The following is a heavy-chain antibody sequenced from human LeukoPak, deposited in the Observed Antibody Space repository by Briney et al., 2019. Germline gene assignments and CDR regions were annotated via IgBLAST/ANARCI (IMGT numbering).Heavy chain of an antibody. Sequence: ASVKVSCKASGYTFIDYYMQWVRQAPGQGLEWMGWINPNSGGTNYAQKFQGRVTMTRDTSISTAYMELSRLRSDNTAVYYCARDIYKGLAPWGQGTLVTVSS. D-gene: IGHD5-24*01. V-gene: IGHV1-2*02. CDR3: ARDIYKGLAP. CDR1: GYTFIDYY. CDR2: INPNSGGT. J-gene: IGHJ5*02.